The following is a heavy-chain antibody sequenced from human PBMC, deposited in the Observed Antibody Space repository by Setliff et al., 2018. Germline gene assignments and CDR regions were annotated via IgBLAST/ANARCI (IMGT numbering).Heavy chain of an antibody. D-gene: IGHD2-21*02. V-gene: IGHV3-7*01. J-gene: IGHJ3*01. Sequence: PGESLKISCAASALTFSSYWMNWVRQAPGKGLEWVANIKQDGSEKYYVDSVEGRFAISRDNAKNSLYLQMNSLRAEDTAVYYCARAGLPYAADVWGQGTKVTVSS. CDR3: ARAGLPYAADV. CDR2: IKQDGSEK. CDR1: ALTFSSYW.